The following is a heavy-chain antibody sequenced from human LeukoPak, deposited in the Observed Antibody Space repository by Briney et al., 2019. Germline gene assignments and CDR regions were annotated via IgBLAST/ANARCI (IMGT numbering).Heavy chain of an antibody. CDR3: ARARRDGYNFYYYGMDV. CDR2: IYHSGST. V-gene: IGHV4-59*01. D-gene: IGHD5-24*01. CDR1: GGSISSYY. J-gene: IGHJ6*02. Sequence: PSETLSLTCTVSGGSISSYYWSWIRQPPGKGLEWIGYIYHSGSTNYNPSLKSRVTISVDTSKNQFSLKLSSVTAADTAVYYCARARRDGYNFYYYGMDVWGQGTTVTVSS.